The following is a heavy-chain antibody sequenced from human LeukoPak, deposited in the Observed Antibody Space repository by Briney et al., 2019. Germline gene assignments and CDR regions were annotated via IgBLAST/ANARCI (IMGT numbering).Heavy chain of an antibody. J-gene: IGHJ5*02. D-gene: IGHD3-10*01. V-gene: IGHV4-59*08. CDR1: GGSIXXXX. Sequence: SLTCXVSGGSIXXXXWSWIRXXXGXGLXWXGYIYYSGSTNYNPSLKSRVTISVDTSRNQFSLKLSSVTAADTAVYYCARHVGSAXXRXFDPWGQGXLXXVSS. CDR2: IYYSGST. CDR3: ARHVGSAXXRXFDP.